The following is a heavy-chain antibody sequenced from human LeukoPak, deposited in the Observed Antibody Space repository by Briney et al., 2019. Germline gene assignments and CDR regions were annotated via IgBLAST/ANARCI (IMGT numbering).Heavy chain of an antibody. CDR2: IKHDESEK. D-gene: IGHD3-16*01. CDR3: TRRLDD. J-gene: IGHJ4*02. V-gene: IGHV3-7*01. Sequence: GGSLRLSCAASGFTFSSYAMHWVRQAPGKGLEWVANIKHDESEKNYLDSVKGRFTISRDNAQNSLYLQMNGLRVEDTAVYYCTRRLDDWGQGTLVTVSS. CDR1: GFTFSSYA.